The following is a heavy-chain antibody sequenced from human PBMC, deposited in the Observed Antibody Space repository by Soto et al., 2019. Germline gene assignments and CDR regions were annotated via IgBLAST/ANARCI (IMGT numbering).Heavy chain of an antibody. CDR1: GGSISSGGYY. J-gene: IGHJ2*01. D-gene: IGHD2-15*01. V-gene: IGHV4-31*03. CDR2: IYYSGST. Sequence: QVQLQESGPGLVKPSQTLSLTCTVSGGSISSGGYYWSWIRQHPGKGLEWIGYIYYSGSTYYNPSLKSRVTISVDTSTNQFSLNLSSVTAADTAVYYCAGGETGPDGSYHWYFDLWGRGTLVPVSS. CDR3: AGGETGPDGSYHWYFDL.